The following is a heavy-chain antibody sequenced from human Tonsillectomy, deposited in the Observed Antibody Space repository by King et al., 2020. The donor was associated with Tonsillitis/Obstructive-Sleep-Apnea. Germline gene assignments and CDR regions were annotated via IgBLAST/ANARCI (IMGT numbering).Heavy chain of an antibody. CDR2: ISYDGSNK. J-gene: IGHJ6*03. CDR1: GFTFSSYA. Sequence: QLVQSGGGVVQPGRSLRLSCAASGFTFSSYAMHWVRQAPGKGLEWVAVISYDGSNKYYADSVKGRFTISRDNSKNTLYLQMNSLRAEDTAVYYCVRDLLGGSGRTYYYYMDVWGKGTTVTVSS. CDR3: VRDLLGGSGRTYYYYMDV. D-gene: IGHD1-26*01. V-gene: IGHV3-30*01.